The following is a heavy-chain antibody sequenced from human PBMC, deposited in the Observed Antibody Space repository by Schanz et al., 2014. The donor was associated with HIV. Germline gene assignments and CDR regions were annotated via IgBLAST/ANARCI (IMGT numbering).Heavy chain of an antibody. CDR2: ISYDGSNK. V-gene: IGHV3-30*03. Sequence: QVQLVESGGGVVQPGRSLSLSCAASGFTFSSYGMHWVRQAPGKGLEWVAVISYDGSNKYYADSVKGRFTISRDNSKNTLYLQMNSLRAEDTAVYYCAREASLEWLYVVDVWGQGTTVTVSS. CDR3: AREASLEWLYVVDV. D-gene: IGHD3-3*01. J-gene: IGHJ6*02. CDR1: GFTFSSYG.